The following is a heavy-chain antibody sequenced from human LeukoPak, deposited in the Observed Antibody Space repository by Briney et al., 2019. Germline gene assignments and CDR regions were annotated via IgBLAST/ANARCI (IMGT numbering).Heavy chain of an antibody. Sequence: SETLSLTCTVSGSSMRNYFWNWIRQSPGKGLEWIGYFYYSGNTKYNTSLQSRATISVDTSKNQFSLKLSSVTAADTAVYYCARGVSSNSMIVTIDYYYYYMDVWDKGTTVTVSS. V-gene: IGHV4-59*01. CDR2: FYYSGNT. D-gene: IGHD2/OR15-2a*01. CDR1: GSSMRNYF. CDR3: ARGVSSNSMIVTIDYYYYYMDV. J-gene: IGHJ6*03.